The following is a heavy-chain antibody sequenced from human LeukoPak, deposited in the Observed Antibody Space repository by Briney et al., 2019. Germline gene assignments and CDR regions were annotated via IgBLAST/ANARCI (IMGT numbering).Heavy chain of an antibody. Sequence: GGSLILSCAASGFPFNNYAMSWVRQAPGKGLEWVSAISGSDAGTYYADSVKGRFTISRDNSKNTLYLQMNSLRAEDTAIYYCANPPTVTSFHYWGQGTLVTGSS. CDR1: GFPFNNYA. CDR2: ISGSDAGT. J-gene: IGHJ4*02. D-gene: IGHD4-11*01. CDR3: ANPPTVTSFHY. V-gene: IGHV3-23*01.